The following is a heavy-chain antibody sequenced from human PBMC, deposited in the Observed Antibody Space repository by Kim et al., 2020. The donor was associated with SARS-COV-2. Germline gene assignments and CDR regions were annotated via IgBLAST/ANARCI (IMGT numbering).Heavy chain of an antibody. Sequence: YAQDFTGRFVFSLDTSVSTAYLQISSLKTEDTAVYYCARYCSGGNCYFDYWGQGTLVTVSS. V-gene: IGHV7-4-1*02. J-gene: IGHJ4*02. CDR3: ARYCSGGNCYFDY. D-gene: IGHD2-15*01.